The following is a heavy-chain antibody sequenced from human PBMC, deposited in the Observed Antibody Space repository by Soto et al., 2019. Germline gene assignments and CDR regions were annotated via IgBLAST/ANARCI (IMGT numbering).Heavy chain of an antibody. CDR3: ARDYFGSGNYPDPFDY. D-gene: IGHD3-10*01. Sequence: GGSLRLSCAASGFTFSSYSMNWVRQAPGKGLEWVSYIGSSSKSIMYYTDSVRGRFTISRDNAKNSLYLQMNSLRDEDTAVYYCARDYFGSGNYPDPFDYWGQGTLVTVSS. CDR1: GFTFSSYS. CDR2: IGSSSKSIM. J-gene: IGHJ4*02. V-gene: IGHV3-48*02.